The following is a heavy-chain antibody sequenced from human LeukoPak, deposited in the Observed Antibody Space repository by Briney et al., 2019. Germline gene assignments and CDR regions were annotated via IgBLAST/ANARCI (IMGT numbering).Heavy chain of an antibody. Sequence: VKVSCKASGGTFSSYAISWVRQAPGQGLEWMGRIIPILGIANYAQKFQGRVTITADKSTSTAYMELSSLRSEDTAVYYCAREGWELSDDAFVIWGQGTMVTVSS. CDR1: GGTFSSYA. D-gene: IGHD1-26*01. J-gene: IGHJ3*02. V-gene: IGHV1-69*10. CDR3: AREGWELSDDAFVI. CDR2: IIPILGIA.